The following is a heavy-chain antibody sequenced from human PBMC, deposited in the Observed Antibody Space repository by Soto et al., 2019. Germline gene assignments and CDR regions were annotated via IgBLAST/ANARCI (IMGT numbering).Heavy chain of an antibody. CDR1: GYTFTSYC. CDR3: ARVRPSGYDFWSGYYISVDY. V-gene: IGHV1-18*01. J-gene: IGHJ4*02. Sequence: GASVKVSCKASGYTFTSYCISWVRQAPGQGLEWMGWISAYNGNTNYAQKLQGRVTMTTDTSTSTAYMELRSLRSDDTAVYYCARVRPSGYDFWSGYYISVDYWGQGTLVTVSS. CDR2: ISAYNGNT. D-gene: IGHD3-3*01.